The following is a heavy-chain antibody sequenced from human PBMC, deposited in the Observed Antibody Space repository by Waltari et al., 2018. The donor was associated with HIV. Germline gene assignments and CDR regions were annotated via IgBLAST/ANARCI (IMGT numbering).Heavy chain of an antibody. V-gene: IGHV3-33*01. D-gene: IGHD6-19*01. CDR3: AREVLAVAGLLNY. Sequence: QVQLVESGGGVVQPGRSLRLSCAASGFTFSSYVMHWVRQAPGKGLEWVAVIWYDGSNKNYVDSVKGRFTIPRDNSKNTLYLQMNSLRAEDTAVYYCAREVLAVAGLLNYWGQGTLVTVSS. J-gene: IGHJ4*02. CDR2: IWYDGSNK. CDR1: GFTFSSYV.